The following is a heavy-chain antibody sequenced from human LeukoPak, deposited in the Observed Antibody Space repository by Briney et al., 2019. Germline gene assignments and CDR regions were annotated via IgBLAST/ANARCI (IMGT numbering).Heavy chain of an antibody. CDR1: RFTFSSYW. J-gene: IGHJ4*02. Sequence: GGSLRLSCAASRFTFSSYWMSWVRQAPGKGLEWVANIKQDGSEKYYVDSVKGRFTISRDNAKNSLYLQMNSLRAEDTAVYYCARDLYYYDSSGYPDWGQGTLVTVSS. CDR2: IKQDGSEK. V-gene: IGHV3-7*01. D-gene: IGHD3-22*01. CDR3: ARDLYYYDSSGYPD.